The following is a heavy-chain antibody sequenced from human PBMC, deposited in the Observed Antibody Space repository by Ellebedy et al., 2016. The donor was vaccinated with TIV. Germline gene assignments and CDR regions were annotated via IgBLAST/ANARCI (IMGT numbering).Heavy chain of an antibody. CDR2: ISVSGRST. D-gene: IGHD6-13*01. Sequence: GGSLRLXXAASGFTFGDYAMSWVRQAPGEGLEWVSLISVSGRSTWYPDSMKGRFTISRDNSKNTLYLQMNNLRAEDKAIYYCANAASSSWCSGWGQGTLVTVSS. CDR1: GFTFGDYA. CDR3: ANAASSSWCSG. V-gene: IGHV3-23*01. J-gene: IGHJ4*02.